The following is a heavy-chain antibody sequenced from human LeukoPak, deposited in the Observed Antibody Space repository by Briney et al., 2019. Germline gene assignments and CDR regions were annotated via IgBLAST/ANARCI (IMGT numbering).Heavy chain of an antibody. Sequence: GGSLRLSCAASGFIFTNYVMGWVRQGPGEGLEWVSSVSRNGDTTYYTNSVKGRFTISRDNSKGTLYLQLNSLRAEDTAVYYCVKDRDDYGDYAFDYWGLGTLVIVSS. CDR3: VKDRDDYGDYAFDY. CDR1: GFIFTNYV. D-gene: IGHD4-17*01. CDR2: VSRNGDTT. V-gene: IGHV3-23*01. J-gene: IGHJ4*02.